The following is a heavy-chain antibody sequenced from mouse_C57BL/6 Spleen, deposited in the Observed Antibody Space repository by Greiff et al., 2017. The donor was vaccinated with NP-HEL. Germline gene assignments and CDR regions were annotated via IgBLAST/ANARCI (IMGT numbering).Heavy chain of an antibody. CDR1: GFTFSDYG. V-gene: IGHV5-17*01. Sequence: EVKLVESGGGLVKPGGSLKLSCAASGFTFSDYGMHWVRQAPEKGLEWVAYISSGSSTIYYADTVKGRFTIYRDNAKNTLFLQMTSLRSEDTAMYYCARTDYYGSSYVGYWGQGTTLTVSS. D-gene: IGHD1-1*01. CDR2: ISSGSSTI. CDR3: ARTDYYGSSYVGY. J-gene: IGHJ2*01.